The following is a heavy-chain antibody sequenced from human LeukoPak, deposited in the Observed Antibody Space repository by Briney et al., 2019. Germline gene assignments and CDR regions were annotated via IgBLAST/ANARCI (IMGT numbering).Heavy chain of an antibody. CDR3: ARDMHLVSLDY. CDR1: GFTFSSYT. J-gene: IGHJ4*02. CDR2: ISYEGSNE. Sequence: PGRSLRLSCAASGFTFSSYTMHWVRQAPGKGLEWVAVISYEGSNENYADSVKGRFTISRDNSKNTLHLQLNSLRAEDTAVYYCARDMHLVSLDYWGQGTLVTVSS. D-gene: IGHD6-13*01. V-gene: IGHV3-30-3*01.